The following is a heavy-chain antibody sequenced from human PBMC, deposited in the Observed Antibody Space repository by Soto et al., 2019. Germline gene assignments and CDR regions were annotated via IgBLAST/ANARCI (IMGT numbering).Heavy chain of an antibody. CDR3: AKEALNWGRYFDY. CDR2: ISYDGNNE. D-gene: IGHD7-27*01. J-gene: IGHJ4*02. Sequence: QVQLVESGGGVVQPGRSLRLSCVASGFTFRNYDMHWVRQAPGKGLEWVAVISYDGNNEFYVDAVEGRFAISRDNSKNTLYLQMSSLRAGDTAVYYCAKEALNWGRYFDYWGQGTLVTVSS. CDR1: GFTFRNYD. V-gene: IGHV3-30*18.